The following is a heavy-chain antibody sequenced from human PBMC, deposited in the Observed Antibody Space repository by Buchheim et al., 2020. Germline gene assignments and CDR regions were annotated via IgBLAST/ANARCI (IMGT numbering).Heavy chain of an antibody. CDR1: GYTFTSYY. CDR2: INPSGGST. Sequence: QVQLVQSGAEVKKPGASVKVSCKASGYTFTSYYMHWVRQAPGQGLEWMGIINPSGGSTSYAQKFQGRVTMTRDTSPSTVYMELSSLRSEDTAVYYCARMGYCSGGSCLHWGAYYYYGMDVWGQGTT. D-gene: IGHD2-15*01. J-gene: IGHJ6*02. CDR3: ARMGYCSGGSCLHWGAYYYYGMDV. V-gene: IGHV1-46*03.